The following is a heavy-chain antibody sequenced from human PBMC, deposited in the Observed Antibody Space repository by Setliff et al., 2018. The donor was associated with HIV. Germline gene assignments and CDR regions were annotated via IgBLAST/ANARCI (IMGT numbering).Heavy chain of an antibody. CDR1: GFTFSSYA. Sequence: GGSLRLSCAASGFTFSSYAMSWVRQAPGKGLECVSAISGSGGSTYYADSVKGRFIISRDNSEKTLLLQMSSRRPEDTAVYYCAKTPVLPEVMSPFRSFHFDFWGQGTLVTVSS. V-gene: IGHV3-23*01. D-gene: IGHD2-15*01. CDR3: AKTPVLPEVMSPFRSFHFDF. CDR2: ISGSGGST. J-gene: IGHJ4*02.